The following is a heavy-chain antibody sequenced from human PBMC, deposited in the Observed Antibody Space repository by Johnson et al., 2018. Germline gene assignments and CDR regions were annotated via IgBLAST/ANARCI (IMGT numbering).Heavy chain of an antibody. CDR1: GFPFSSHG. CDR3: AKDKGLTMVRGVRTDAFDI. CDR2: ISYDGSNK. J-gene: IGHJ3*02. V-gene: IGHV3-30*18. D-gene: IGHD3-10*01. Sequence: VQLLESGGGVVQPGRSLRLSCAASGFPFSSHGMHWVRQAPGKGLEWVAVISYDGSNKYYADSVKGRFTISRDNSKNTLYLQMNSLRAEDTAVYYFAKDKGLTMVRGVRTDAFDIWGQGTMVTVSS.